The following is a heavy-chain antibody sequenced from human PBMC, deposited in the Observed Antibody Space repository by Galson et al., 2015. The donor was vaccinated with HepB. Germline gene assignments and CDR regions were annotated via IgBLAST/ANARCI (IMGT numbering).Heavy chain of an antibody. J-gene: IGHJ6*03. D-gene: IGHD3-22*01. Sequence: TLSLTCTVSGGSISSSSYYWGWIRQPPGKGLEWIGSIYYSGSTYYNPSLKSRVTISVDTSKNQFSLKLSSVTAADTTVYYCARMIGRYYYYYMDVWGKGTTVTVSS. CDR1: GGSISSSSYY. V-gene: IGHV4-39*01. CDR3: ARMIGRYYYYYMDV. CDR2: IYYSGST.